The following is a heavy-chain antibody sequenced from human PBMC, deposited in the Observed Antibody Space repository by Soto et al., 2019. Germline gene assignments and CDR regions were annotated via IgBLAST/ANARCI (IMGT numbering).Heavy chain of an antibody. V-gene: IGHV3-30*18. CDR3: AKGKYSSSSSFSYYYGMDV. CDR1: GFTFSSYG. Sequence: GGSLRLSCAASGFTFSSYGMHWVRQAPGKGLEWVAVISYDGSNKYYADSVKGRFTISRDNSKNTLYLQMNSLRAEDTAVYYCAKGKYSSSSSFSYYYGMDVWGQGTTVTVSS. D-gene: IGHD6-6*01. J-gene: IGHJ6*02. CDR2: ISYDGSNK.